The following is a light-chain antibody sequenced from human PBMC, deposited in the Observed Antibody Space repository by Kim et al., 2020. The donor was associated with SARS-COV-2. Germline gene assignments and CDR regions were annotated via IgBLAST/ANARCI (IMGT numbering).Light chain of an antibody. CDR3: QSYDSSNYV. J-gene: IGLJ1*01. CDR1: SGSIARNY. Sequence: NFMLTQPHSVSESPGKTVTISCTRSSGSIARNYVQWYQQRPGSAPTTVIYEDNQRPSGVPDRFSGSIDSSSNSASLTISGLKTEDEADYYCQSYDSSNYVFGTGTKVTVL. CDR2: EDN. V-gene: IGLV6-57*04.